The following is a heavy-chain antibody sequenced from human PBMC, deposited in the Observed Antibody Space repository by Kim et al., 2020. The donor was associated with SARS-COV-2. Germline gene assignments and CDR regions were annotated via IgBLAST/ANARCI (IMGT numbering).Heavy chain of an antibody. D-gene: IGHD3-3*01. CDR2: ISSSSSYI. CDR1: GFTFSSYS. CDR3: ARGTTPSDFWSGYCDY. J-gene: IGHJ4*02. Sequence: GGSLRLSCAASGFTFSSYSMNWVRQAPGKGLEWVSSISSSSSYIYYADSVKGRFTISRDNAKNSLYLQMNSLRAEDTAVYYCARGTTPSDFWSGYCDYWGQGTLVTVSS. V-gene: IGHV3-21*01.